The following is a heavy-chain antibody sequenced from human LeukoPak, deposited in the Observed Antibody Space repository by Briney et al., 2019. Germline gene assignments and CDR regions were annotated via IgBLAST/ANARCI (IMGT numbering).Heavy chain of an antibody. V-gene: IGHV4-39*01. CDR3: ARHEWELPWAIYYFDY. Sequence: NPSETLSLTCTVSGGSISSSSYYWGWTRQPPGKGLEWIGSIYYSGSTYYNPSLKSRVTISVDTSKNQFSLKLSSVTAADTAVYYCARHEWELPWAIYYFDYWGQGTLVTVSS. J-gene: IGHJ4*02. CDR1: GGSISSSSYY. D-gene: IGHD1-26*01. CDR2: IYYSGST.